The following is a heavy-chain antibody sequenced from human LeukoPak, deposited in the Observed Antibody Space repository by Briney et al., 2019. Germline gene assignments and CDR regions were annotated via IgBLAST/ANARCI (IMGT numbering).Heavy chain of an antibody. V-gene: IGHV4-4*07. Sequence: SETLSLTCTVSGGSISSYYWSWVRQPAGKGLEWIGRMHTSGSTNYNPSLKSRVTMSGDTSKNQFSLKLTSVTAADTAVYYCAREKYYYGSGSYPFDYWGQGTLVTVSS. J-gene: IGHJ4*02. D-gene: IGHD3-10*01. CDR2: MHTSGST. CDR1: GGSISSYY. CDR3: AREKYYYGSGSYPFDY.